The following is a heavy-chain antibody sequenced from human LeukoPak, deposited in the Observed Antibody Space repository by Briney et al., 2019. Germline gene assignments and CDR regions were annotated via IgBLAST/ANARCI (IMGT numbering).Heavy chain of an antibody. J-gene: IGHJ5*02. CDR1: GGSISSYY. D-gene: IGHD4-17*01. V-gene: IGHV4-59*06. Sequence: SETLSLTCTVSGGSISSYYWSWIRQPPGKGLEWIGYIHYSGSTYYNPSLKSRVTISVDTSKNQFSLKLSSVTAADTAVYYCARRRPGDYGDYVGSWFDPWGQGTLVTVSS. CDR3: ARRRPGDYGDYVGSWFDP. CDR2: IHYSGST.